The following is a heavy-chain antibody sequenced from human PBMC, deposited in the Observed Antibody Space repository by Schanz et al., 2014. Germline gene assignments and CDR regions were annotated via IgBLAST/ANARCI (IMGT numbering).Heavy chain of an antibody. CDR3: STDLTAVDYDAIGL. J-gene: IGHJ4*02. Sequence: EVHLLESGGGLVQPGGSLRLSCAASGFTFSNHALSWVRQAPGKGLEWVGRIKSKVDGGTTDNAAPVQGRFTISRDDSKNTLHLQMNSLKTEDTAVYYCSTDLTAVDYDAIGLWGQGTLVTVSS. D-gene: IGHD4-17*01. CDR1: GFTFSNHA. CDR2: IKSKVDGGTT. V-gene: IGHV3-15*01.